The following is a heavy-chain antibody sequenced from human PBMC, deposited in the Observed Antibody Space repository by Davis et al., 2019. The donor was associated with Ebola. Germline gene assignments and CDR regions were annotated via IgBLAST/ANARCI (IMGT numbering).Heavy chain of an antibody. D-gene: IGHD2-2*01. CDR2: IKQDGAER. CDR3: ARDSPGSTSSYQNY. V-gene: IGHV3-7*01. CDR1: GFTFSDYW. J-gene: IGHJ4*02. Sequence: GESLKISCAVSGFTFSDYWMTWVRQGPGKGLEWVANIKQDGAERYYVDSVKGRFTISRDNAKNSLYLEMNSLSAEDTAVYYCARDSPGSTSSYQNYWGQGALVTVSS.